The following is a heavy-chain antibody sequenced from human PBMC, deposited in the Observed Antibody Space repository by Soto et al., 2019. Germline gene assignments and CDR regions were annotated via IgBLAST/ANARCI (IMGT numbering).Heavy chain of an antibody. CDR3: ARIDDDDSSGYYPRWFDT. CDR2: IYHSGST. Sequence: NLSLNCAVSGGSLRSGGYSWSWIRQPPGKGLEWIGYIYHSGSTYYNPSLKSRVTISVDRSKNQFSLKLSSVTAADTAVYYCARIDDDDSSGYYPRWFDTWGQGTMVTVAS. CDR1: GGSLRSGGYS. V-gene: IGHV4-30-2*01. J-gene: IGHJ5*02. D-gene: IGHD3-22*01.